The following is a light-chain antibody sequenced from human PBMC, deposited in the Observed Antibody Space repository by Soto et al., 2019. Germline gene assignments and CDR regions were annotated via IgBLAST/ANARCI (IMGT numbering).Light chain of an antibody. CDR3: CSYAGSSTL. V-gene: IGLV2-23*01. CDR1: SSDVGSYNL. J-gene: IGLJ2*01. CDR2: EGS. Sequence: QSALTQPASVSGSPGQSITISCTGTSSDVGSYNLVSWYQQHPGKAPKLMIYEGSKRPSGVSNRFSGSKSGNTASLTISGLQAEDEADYSCCSYAGSSTLFGGGTKLTVL.